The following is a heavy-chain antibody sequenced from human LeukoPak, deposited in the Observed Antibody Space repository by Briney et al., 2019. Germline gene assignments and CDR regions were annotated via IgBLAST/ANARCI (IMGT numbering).Heavy chain of an antibody. D-gene: IGHD2-15*01. J-gene: IGHJ4*02. CDR1: GFTFSTYA. V-gene: IGHV3-23*01. CDR2: ISGSNPGT. CDR3: AKAPVGHCSGAFCYHFDS. Sequence: GGSLRLTCAASGFTFSTYAMSWVRQTPGKGLEWVAAISGSNPGTYHANSVKGRFTISRDNSKNTLHLQMSGLRAEDTARYYCAKAPVGHCSGAFCYHFDSWGQGTLVTVSS.